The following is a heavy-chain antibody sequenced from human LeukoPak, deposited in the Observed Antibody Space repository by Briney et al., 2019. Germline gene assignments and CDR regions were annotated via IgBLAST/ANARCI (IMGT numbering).Heavy chain of an antibody. CDR3: ARLGGYSYGYVFDY. CDR1: GGSISSSSYY. Sequence: SETLSLTCTVSGGSISSSSYYWGWIRQPPGKGLEWIGSIYYSGSTYYNPSLKSRVTISVDTSKNQFSLKLSSVTAADTAVYYCARLGGYSYGYVFDYWGQGTLVTVSS. CDR2: IYYSGST. J-gene: IGHJ4*02. D-gene: IGHD5-18*01. V-gene: IGHV4-39*01.